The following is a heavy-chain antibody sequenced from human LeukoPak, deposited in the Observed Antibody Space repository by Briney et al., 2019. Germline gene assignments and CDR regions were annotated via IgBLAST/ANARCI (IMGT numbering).Heavy chain of an antibody. Sequence: GGSLRLSCAASGFSVSSNYMSWVRQAPGKGLEWVSVIYSGGYTNYADSVKGRFTISRDNSKNTLYLQMNSLRVEDTAVYYYARDDPYGDWGQGTLVTVSS. J-gene: IGHJ4*02. CDR2: IYSGGYT. V-gene: IGHV3-53*01. CDR3: ARDDPYGD. D-gene: IGHD4-17*01. CDR1: GFSVSSNY.